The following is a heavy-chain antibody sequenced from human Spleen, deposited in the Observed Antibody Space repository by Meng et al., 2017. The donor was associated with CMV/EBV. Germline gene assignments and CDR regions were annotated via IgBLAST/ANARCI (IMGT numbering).Heavy chain of an antibody. V-gene: IGHV3-30*04. D-gene: IGHD6-13*01. Sequence: LSLTCAASGFNFGGSGLHWVRQAPGRGLEWVAAQSSDGSDTYYADSVKGRFTISRDNSKNTLFLQMNSLRPEDTALYYCAKAPGGITPVYGMDVWGQGTTVTVSS. J-gene: IGHJ6*02. CDR3: AKAPGGITPVYGMDV. CDR2: QSSDGSDT. CDR1: GFNFGGSG.